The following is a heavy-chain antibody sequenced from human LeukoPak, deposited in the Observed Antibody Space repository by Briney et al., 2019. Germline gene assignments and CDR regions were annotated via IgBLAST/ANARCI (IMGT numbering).Heavy chain of an antibody. Sequence: GGSLRLSCAASGFTFSNYWMNWVRQTPGKGLEWVANIKQDGSEKYYVDSVKGRFTTSRDNAKNSLYLQMNSLRAEDTAVYYCARDDVVATIGGPPDYWGQGTLVTVSS. D-gene: IGHD5-12*01. CDR2: IKQDGSEK. V-gene: IGHV3-7*01. CDR3: ARDDVVATIGGPPDY. J-gene: IGHJ4*02. CDR1: GFTFSNYW.